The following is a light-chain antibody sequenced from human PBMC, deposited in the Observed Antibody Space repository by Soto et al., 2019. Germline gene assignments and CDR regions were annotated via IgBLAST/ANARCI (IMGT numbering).Light chain of an antibody. CDR2: TAS. J-gene: IGKJ5*01. V-gene: IGKV1-16*01. CDR1: QDITNY. CDR3: QQYHSYPLT. Sequence: DIQMTQSPSSLSASVGDRVTITCRASQDITNYLAWFQQKPGKAPKSLIYTASSIQSGVPSRFSGSGYGTDFTLTISSLQPQDFATYYCQQYHSYPLTFGQGTRLEIK.